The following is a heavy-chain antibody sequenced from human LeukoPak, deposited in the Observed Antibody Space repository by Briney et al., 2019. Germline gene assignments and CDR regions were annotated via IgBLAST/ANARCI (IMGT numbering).Heavy chain of an antibody. CDR1: GGSISSYY. D-gene: IGHD6-13*01. V-gene: IGHV4-59*01. Sequence: SETLSLTCTVSGGSISSYYWSWIRQPPGKGLEWIGYIYYSGSTNYNPSLKSRVTISVDTSKNQFSLKLSSLTAADTTVYYCARGTYGSSWQLEHFDYWGQGTLVTVSS. CDR2: IYYSGST. CDR3: ARGTYGSSWQLEHFDY. J-gene: IGHJ4*02.